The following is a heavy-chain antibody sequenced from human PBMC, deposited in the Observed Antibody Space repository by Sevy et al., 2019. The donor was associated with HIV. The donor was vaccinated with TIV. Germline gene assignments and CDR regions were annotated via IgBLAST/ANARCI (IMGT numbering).Heavy chain of an antibody. J-gene: IGHJ6*02. D-gene: IGHD3-16*01. V-gene: IGHV3-30*04. CDR1: GFTFSSYA. CDR2: RSYDGSNK. Sequence: GGSLRLACAASGFTFSSYAMLWVRRAPGKGLDWVALRSYDGSNKYYADSVKGRFTISRDNAKNTLYLEMNSLRPEDTAVYYCARDGLGGFAQTLDVWGQGTTVTVSS. CDR3: ARDGLGGFAQTLDV.